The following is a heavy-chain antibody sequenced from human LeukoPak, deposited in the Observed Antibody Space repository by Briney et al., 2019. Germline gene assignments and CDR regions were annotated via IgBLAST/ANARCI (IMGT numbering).Heavy chain of an antibody. Sequence: GGSLRLSCAASGFTFSRYWMHWVRQAPGKGLEWVGNIKKDGSEKYYVDSVKGRFTISRDNAKNSLYLQMNSLRAEDTAVYYCAREGMIKSAFDLWGQGTLVTVSS. J-gene: IGHJ3*01. CDR3: AREGMIKSAFDL. D-gene: IGHD3-16*01. CDR1: GFTFSRYW. CDR2: IKKDGSEK. V-gene: IGHV3-7*01.